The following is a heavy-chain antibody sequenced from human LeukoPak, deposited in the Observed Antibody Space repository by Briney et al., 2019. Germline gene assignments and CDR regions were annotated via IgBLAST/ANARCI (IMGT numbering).Heavy chain of an antibody. V-gene: IGHV4-59*01. D-gene: IGHD5-18*01. CDR1: GGSIGSYY. CDR2: IYHSGST. CDR3: ARVQGYSYDFDP. Sequence: PSETLSLTCTVSGGSIGSYYWSWIRQPPGKGLEWIGYIYHSGSTNYNPSLKSRVTISVDTSKNQFSLKLSSVTAADTAVYYCARVQGYSYDFDPWGQGTLVTVSS. J-gene: IGHJ5*02.